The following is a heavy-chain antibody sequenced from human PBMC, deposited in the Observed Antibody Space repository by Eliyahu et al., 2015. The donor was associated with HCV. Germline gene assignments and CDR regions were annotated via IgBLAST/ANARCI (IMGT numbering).Heavy chain of an antibody. J-gene: IGHJ4*02. CDR1: GLAFNSYC. CDR3: TRGGASTSYYWVY. V-gene: IGHV3-7*01. D-gene: IGHD2-2*01. Sequence: EVQLVESGGALVQPGGALRLSCTASGLAFNSYCMTWVRQAAGKGPEWVATIKRDGGEKYYVDSVKGRFTVSRDNDRNSLFLQMNSLRGDDTAVYYCTRGGASTSYYWVYWGQGTLVTVSS. CDR2: IKRDGGEK.